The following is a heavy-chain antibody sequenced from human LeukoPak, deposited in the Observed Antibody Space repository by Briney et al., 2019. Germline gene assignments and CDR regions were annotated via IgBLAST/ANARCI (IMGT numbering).Heavy chain of an antibody. CDR1: GGPVTTTSHF. D-gene: IGHD3-22*01. CDR3: ASSRGYYFHWFDP. V-gene: IGHV4-39*07. CDR2: IYYSGLT. Sequence: SETLSLTCTVSGGPVTTTSHFWGWIRQPPGKGLEWIGSIYYSGLTYYSPSLTGRVTISLDTSKNQFSLKLSAATAADTAVYYCASSRGYYFHWFDPWGQGTLVTVSS. J-gene: IGHJ5*02.